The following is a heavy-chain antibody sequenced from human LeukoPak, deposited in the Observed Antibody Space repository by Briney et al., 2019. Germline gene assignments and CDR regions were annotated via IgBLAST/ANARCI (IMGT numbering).Heavy chain of an antibody. CDR2: IFNSGST. D-gene: IGHD6-13*01. V-gene: IGHV4-59*11. CDR1: GGSINSHY. Sequence: SETLSLTCSVSGGSINSHYWSWIRQPPGKRLEWIGYIFNSGSTNYNPSLRSRVTMSVDTSRDQFFLRLGSVTAADTAIYYCASRPAGTTWYGVFDYWSQGTLVTVSS. CDR3: ASRPAGTTWYGVFDY. J-gene: IGHJ4*02.